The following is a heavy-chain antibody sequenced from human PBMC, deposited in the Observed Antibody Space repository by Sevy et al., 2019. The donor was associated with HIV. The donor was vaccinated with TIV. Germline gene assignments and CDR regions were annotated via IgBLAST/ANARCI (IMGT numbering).Heavy chain of an antibody. D-gene: IGHD6-13*01. CDR2: INPNSGGT. CDR3: ARDRAAAAERGGYDY. V-gene: IGHV1-2*02. Sequence: ASVKVSCKASGYTFTGYYMHWVRQAPGQGLEWMGWINPNSGGTNYAQKFQGRVTMTRDTSISTAYMELSRLRSDDTAVYYCARDRAAAAERGGYDYWGQGTLVTVSS. CDR1: GYTFTGYY. J-gene: IGHJ4*02.